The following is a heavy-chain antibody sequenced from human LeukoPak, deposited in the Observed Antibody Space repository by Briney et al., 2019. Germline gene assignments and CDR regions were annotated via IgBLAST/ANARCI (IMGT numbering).Heavy chain of an antibody. D-gene: IGHD3-10*01. Sequence: SETLSLTCAVYGGSFSGYYWSWIRQPPGKGLEWIGEINHSGSTNYNPSLKSRVTISVDTSKDQFSLKLSSVTAADTAVYYCARQGSGYYYGSGYYYYMDVWGKGTTATISS. V-gene: IGHV4-34*01. CDR3: ARQGSGYYYGSGYYYYMDV. CDR2: INHSGST. J-gene: IGHJ6*03. CDR1: GGSFSGYY.